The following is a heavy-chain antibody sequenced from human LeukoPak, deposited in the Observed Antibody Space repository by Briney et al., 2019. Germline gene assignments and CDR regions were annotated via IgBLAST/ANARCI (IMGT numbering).Heavy chain of an antibody. Sequence: PSETLSLTCTVSGDSISNYYWSWIRQPPGKGLEWIGYIYYSGITNYNPSLKSRVTMSVDTSKNQFSLKLNSVTAADTAVYYCAKAGADRVLRHFDWSAWEWGQGTLVTVSS. CDR3: AKAGADRVLRHFDWSAWE. CDR1: GDSISNYY. CDR2: IYYSGIT. J-gene: IGHJ4*02. D-gene: IGHD3-9*01. V-gene: IGHV4-59*08.